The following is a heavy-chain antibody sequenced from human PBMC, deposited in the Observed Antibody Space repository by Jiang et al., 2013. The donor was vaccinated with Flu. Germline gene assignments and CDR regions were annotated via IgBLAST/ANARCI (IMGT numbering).Heavy chain of an antibody. J-gene: IGHJ4*02. CDR1: GFSLSTSGMC. Sequence: KPTQTLTLTCTFSGFSLSTSGMCVSWIRQPPGKALEWLARIDWDDDKYYSTSLKTRLTISKDTSKNQVVLTMTNMDPVDTATYYCARINLGYNWNDAYFDYWGQGTPVTVSS. D-gene: IGHD1-1*01. CDR2: IDWDDDK. CDR3: ARINLGYNWNDAYFDY. V-gene: IGHV2-70*11.